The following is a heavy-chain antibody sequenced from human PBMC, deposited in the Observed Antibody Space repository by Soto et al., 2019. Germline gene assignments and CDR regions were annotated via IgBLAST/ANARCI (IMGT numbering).Heavy chain of an antibody. CDR1: GYTFTNYG. D-gene: IGHD3-22*01. CDR3: ARKDYYDSGIYYFDY. J-gene: IGHJ4*02. V-gene: IGHV1-18*01. CDR2: ISPANGDT. Sequence: GASVKVSCKASGYTFTNYGINWVRQAPGQGLEWMGWISPANGDTGYAQKFQDRVTISRDTSASTAYMELSSLRSEDTAVYYCARKDYYDSGIYYFDYWGQGTLVTVSS.